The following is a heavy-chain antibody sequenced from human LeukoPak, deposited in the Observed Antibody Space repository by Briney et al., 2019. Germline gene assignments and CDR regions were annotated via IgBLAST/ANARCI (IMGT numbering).Heavy chain of an antibody. D-gene: IGHD5/OR15-5a*01. CDR3: SRDPTQYLRYGYFDH. CDR1: GFTFSSYG. CDR2: IRYDGSNK. J-gene: IGHJ4*02. V-gene: IGHV3-30*02. Sequence: GGSLRLSCAASGFTFSSYGMHWVRQAPGKGLEWVAFIRYDGSNKYYADSVKGRFTISRDNSKNTLYLQMSSLRAEDTAVYYCSRDPTQYLRYGYFDHWGQGALVTVSS.